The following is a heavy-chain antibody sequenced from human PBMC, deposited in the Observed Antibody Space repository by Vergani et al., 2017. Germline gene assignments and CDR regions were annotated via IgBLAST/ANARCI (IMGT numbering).Heavy chain of an antibody. CDR3: VRTDSFILRYFHWAL. CDR1: GGSITSSSYY. V-gene: IGHV4-39*01. D-gene: IGHD3-9*01. CDR2: IYHSGGA. J-gene: IGHJ4*02. Sequence: QLHLQESGPGLVKPSETLSLTCTVSGGSITSSSYYWGWIRQPPGKGLEWIGNIYHSGGAYYNPSLKGRVTISVDTSKNQFSLEVTSVTAADTAIYFCVRTDSFILRYFHWALWGQGTLVTVSS.